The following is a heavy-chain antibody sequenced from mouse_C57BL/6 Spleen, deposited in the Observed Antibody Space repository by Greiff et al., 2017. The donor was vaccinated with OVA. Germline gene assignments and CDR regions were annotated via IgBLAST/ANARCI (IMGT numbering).Heavy chain of an antibody. V-gene: IGHV10-3*01. J-gene: IGHJ3*01. D-gene: IGHD2-4*01. CDR3: VREGSSYYDCDGFAY. CDR2: IRSKSSNYAT. Sequence: EVMLVESGGGLVQPKGSLKLSCAASGFTFNTYAMHWVRQAPGKGLEWVARIRSKSSNYATYYADSVKDRFTISRVDSKSMLYLQMNNLKTEDTAMYYCVREGSSYYDCDGFAYWGQGTLVTVSA. CDR1: GFTFNTYA.